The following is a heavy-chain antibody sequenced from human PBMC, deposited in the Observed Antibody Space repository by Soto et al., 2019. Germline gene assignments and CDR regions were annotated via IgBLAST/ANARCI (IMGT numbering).Heavy chain of an antibody. Sequence: PGGSLRLSCAASGFTFSSYSMNWVRQAPGKGLEWVSYISSSSSTIYYADSVKGRFTISRDNAKNSLYLQMNSLRDEDTAVYYCARDRGYGDPMGGDYWGQGSLVTVSS. CDR3: ARDRGYGDPMGGDY. D-gene: IGHD4-17*01. V-gene: IGHV3-48*02. J-gene: IGHJ4*02. CDR2: ISSSSSTI. CDR1: GFTFSSYS.